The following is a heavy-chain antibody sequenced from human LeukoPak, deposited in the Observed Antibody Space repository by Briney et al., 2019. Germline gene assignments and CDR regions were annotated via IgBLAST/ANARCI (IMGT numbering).Heavy chain of an antibody. CDR2: IKPDGSEK. J-gene: IGHJ6*02. V-gene: IGHV3-7*01. Sequence: GGSLRLSCAASGFTFSSYWMSWVRQAPGKGLEWVANIKPDGSEKYYVDSVKGRFTISRDNAKNSLYLQMNSLRAEDTAVYYCARGRGVVVPAATPDYGMDVWGQGTTVTVSS. CDR3: ARGRGVVVPAATPDYGMDV. CDR1: GFTFSSYW. D-gene: IGHD2-2*01.